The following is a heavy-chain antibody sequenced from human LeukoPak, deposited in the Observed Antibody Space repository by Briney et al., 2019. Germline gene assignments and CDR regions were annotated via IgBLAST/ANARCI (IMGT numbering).Heavy chain of an antibody. Sequence: SETLSLTCTVSGGSISSSSYYWGWIRQPPGKGLEWIGSIYYSGSTYYNPSLKSQVTISVDTSKNQFSLKLSSVTAADTAVYYCARTGSSGYYYDYYYYYYMDVWGKGTTVTVSS. J-gene: IGHJ6*03. CDR2: IYYSGST. CDR1: GGSISSSSYY. V-gene: IGHV4-39*01. CDR3: ARTGSSGYYYDYYYYYYMDV. D-gene: IGHD3-22*01.